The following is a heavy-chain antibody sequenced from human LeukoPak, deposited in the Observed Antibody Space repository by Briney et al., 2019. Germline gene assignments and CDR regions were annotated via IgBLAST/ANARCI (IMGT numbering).Heavy chain of an antibody. CDR1: GFTFSNYA. J-gene: IGHJ4*02. CDR2: ISGTGDNT. V-gene: IGHV3-23*01. Sequence: QAGGSLRLSCAASGFTFSNYAMRWVRQAPGKGLEWVSYISGTGDNTQYADSVKGRFTISRDTSKNTVSLQINNLRAEDTAVYYCARGYSGDDDFFYWGQGTLVTVSS. CDR3: ARGYSGDDDFFY. D-gene: IGHD5-12*01.